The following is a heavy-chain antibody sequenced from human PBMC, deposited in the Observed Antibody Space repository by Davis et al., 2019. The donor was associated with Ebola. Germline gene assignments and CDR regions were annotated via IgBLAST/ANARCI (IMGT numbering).Heavy chain of an antibody. J-gene: IGHJ5*02. Sequence: GESLKISCVASGFTFRNYWTSWVRQAPGKGLEWVANIKQDGSEKYYVDSVKGRFTISRDNAKNSLYLQMNSLRAEDTAVYYCARSITIFLHEFDPWGQGTLVTVSS. CDR1: GFTFRNYW. CDR2: IKQDGSEK. V-gene: IGHV3-7*01. CDR3: ARSITIFLHEFDP. D-gene: IGHD3-9*01.